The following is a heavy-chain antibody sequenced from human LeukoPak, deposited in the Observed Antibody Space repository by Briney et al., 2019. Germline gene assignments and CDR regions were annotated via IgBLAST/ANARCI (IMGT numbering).Heavy chain of an antibody. D-gene: IGHD3-10*01. Sequence: GGSLRLSCAASGFTFDDYAMHWVRQAPGKGLEWVSGISWNSGSIGYADSVTGRFTISRDNAKNSLYLQMNSLRAEDTAVYYCASSSGSGSYLDYWGQGTLVTVSS. CDR3: ASSSGSGSYLDY. CDR2: ISWNSGSI. V-gene: IGHV3-9*01. J-gene: IGHJ4*02. CDR1: GFTFDDYA.